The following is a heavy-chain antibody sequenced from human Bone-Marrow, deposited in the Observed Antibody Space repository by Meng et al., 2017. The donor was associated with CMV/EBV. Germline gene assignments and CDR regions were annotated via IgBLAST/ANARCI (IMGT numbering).Heavy chain of an antibody. CDR2: IYSGGST. CDR3: ARKRNIATAVRGDAFDI. Sequence: GGSLRPSWVASAFTVSSNYMSWVRQAPGKGLEWVSGIYSGGSTYFADSVKGRFTISRDNPKSPLYLQMNSLRAEDTAVDYCARKRNIATAVRGDAFDIWGQGTMVTVSS. CDR1: AFTVSSNY. V-gene: IGHV3-66*02. D-gene: IGHD6-13*01. J-gene: IGHJ3*02.